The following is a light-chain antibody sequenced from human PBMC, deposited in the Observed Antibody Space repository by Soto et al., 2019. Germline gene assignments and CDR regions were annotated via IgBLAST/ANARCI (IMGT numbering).Light chain of an antibody. CDR3: QQYGSSPRT. CDR1: QSVSNNY. J-gene: IGKJ1*01. Sequence: ASQSVSNNYLAWYQQKPGQAPRLLISGTSSRATGIPDRFSGSGSGTDFTLTITRLEPEDFAVYYCQQYGSSPRTFGQGTKVDIK. V-gene: IGKV3-20*01. CDR2: GTS.